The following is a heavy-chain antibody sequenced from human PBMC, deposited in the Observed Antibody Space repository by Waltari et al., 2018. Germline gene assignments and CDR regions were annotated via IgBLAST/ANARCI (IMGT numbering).Heavy chain of an antibody. V-gene: IGHV4-34*02. Sequence: QVQLQQWGAGLLRPSETLSLTCAVYGGSFSNYYWGWISQPPGKGLEWIGEINHGENTNYNPSLKSRVTISVDTSKNQFSLRLNSVTAADTAIYYCARTGVAFYHDGSTSIDYWGQGTLVTVSS. CDR1: GGSFSNYY. CDR2: INHGENT. D-gene: IGHD3-22*01. J-gene: IGHJ4*02. CDR3: ARTGVAFYHDGSTSIDY.